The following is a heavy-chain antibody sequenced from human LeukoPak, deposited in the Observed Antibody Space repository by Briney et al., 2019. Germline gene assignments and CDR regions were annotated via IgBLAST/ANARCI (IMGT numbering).Heavy chain of an antibody. CDR2: ISGSGGSA. CDR1: GFTFSSYA. D-gene: IGHD6-19*01. CDR3: AKLRSSSGWYGHFDY. J-gene: IGHJ4*02. Sequence: PGGSLRLSCAASGFTFSSYAMDRVRQAPGKGLEWVSGISGSGGSAYYADSVKGRFTISRDNSKSTLYLQMNSLRAEDTAVYYCAKLRSSSGWYGHFDYSGQGTLVTVSS. V-gene: IGHV3-23*01.